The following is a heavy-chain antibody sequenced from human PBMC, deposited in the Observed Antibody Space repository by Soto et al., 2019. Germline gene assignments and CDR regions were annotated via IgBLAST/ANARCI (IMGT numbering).Heavy chain of an antibody. V-gene: IGHV4-34*01. Sequence: SETLSLTCAVYGGSFSGYYWSWIRQPPGKGLEWIGEINHSGSTNYNPSLKSRVTISVDTSKNQFSLKLSSVTAADTAVYYCARVNQLPLYYFDYWGQGTLVTVSS. CDR1: GGSFSGYY. J-gene: IGHJ4*02. CDR3: ARVNQLPLYYFDY. D-gene: IGHD2-2*01. CDR2: INHSGST.